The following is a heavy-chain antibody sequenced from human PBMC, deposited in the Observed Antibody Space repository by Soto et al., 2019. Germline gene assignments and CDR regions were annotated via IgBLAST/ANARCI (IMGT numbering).Heavy chain of an antibody. V-gene: IGHV4-39*01. D-gene: IGHD4-17*01. J-gene: IGHJ4*02. CDR1: NGSISSRSSY. Sequence: QLHLQESGSGLVKPSETLSLTCIVSNGSISSRSSYCGWIRQTPGQGLEWIGGIYYIGNTYYNPSLKSRVTISTDTSKTPFSLKMNAVTAADTAVDFCGGQDYDATGYYFDNWGQGALVTVSS. CDR2: IYYIGNT. CDR3: GGQDYDATGYYFDN.